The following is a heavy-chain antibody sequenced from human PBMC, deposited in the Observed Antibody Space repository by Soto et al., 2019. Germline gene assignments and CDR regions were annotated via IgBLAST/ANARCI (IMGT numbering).Heavy chain of an antibody. CDR3: AHSPYYYDRSGYFFGGFDY. Sequence: SGPTLVNPTQTLTLTCTCAGFSLSTSGVGVGWIRQPPGKALEWLALIYWDDDKRYSPSLQSRLTITKDTSKNQVVLTMTNMDPVDTATYYCAHSPYYYDRSGYFFGGFDYWGPGTLVTVSS. V-gene: IGHV2-5*02. J-gene: IGHJ4*02. D-gene: IGHD3-22*01. CDR1: GFSLSTSGVG. CDR2: IYWDDDK.